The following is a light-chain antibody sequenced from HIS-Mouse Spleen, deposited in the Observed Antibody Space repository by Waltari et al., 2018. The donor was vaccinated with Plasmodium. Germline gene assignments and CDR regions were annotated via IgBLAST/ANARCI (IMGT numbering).Light chain of an antibody. CDR1: QSVSSN. CDR3: QQYNNWSFT. Sequence: EIVMTQYPATLSVYPGERATLSCRASQSVSSNLAWSQQKPGQAPRLLIYGASTRATGIPARFSGSGSGTEFTLTISSLQSEDFAVYYCQQYNNWSFTFGPGTKVDIK. V-gene: IGKV3-15*01. J-gene: IGKJ3*01. CDR2: GAS.